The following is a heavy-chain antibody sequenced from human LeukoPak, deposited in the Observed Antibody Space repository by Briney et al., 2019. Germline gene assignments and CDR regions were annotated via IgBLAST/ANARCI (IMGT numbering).Heavy chain of an antibody. CDR3: ARACPLIPAAGPLDAFDI. CDR1: GYTFTDYY. J-gene: IGHJ3*02. Sequence: ASVKVSCKASGYTFTDYYMHWVRQAPGQGLEWMGWINPNSGGTNYAKKFQGRVTMTRDTSISTAYMEQSRLRSDDTAVYYCARACPLIPAAGPLDAFDIWGQGTMVTVSS. D-gene: IGHD6-13*01. V-gene: IGHV1-2*02. CDR2: INPNSGGT.